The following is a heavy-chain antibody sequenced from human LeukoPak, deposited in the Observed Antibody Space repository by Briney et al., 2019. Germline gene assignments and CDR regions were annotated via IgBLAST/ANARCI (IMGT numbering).Heavy chain of an antibody. CDR2: IDPSDSYT. V-gene: IGHV5-10-1*01. J-gene: IGHJ6*02. Sequence: GESLKISCKGSGYSFTSYWRSWVRQMPGKGLEWMGRIDPSDSYTNYSPSFQGHVTISADKSISTAYLQWSSLKASDTAMYYCARLGKTFWNDGYYYYGMDVWGQGTTVTVSS. D-gene: IGHD1-1*01. CDR1: GYSFTSYW. CDR3: ARLGKTFWNDGYYYYGMDV.